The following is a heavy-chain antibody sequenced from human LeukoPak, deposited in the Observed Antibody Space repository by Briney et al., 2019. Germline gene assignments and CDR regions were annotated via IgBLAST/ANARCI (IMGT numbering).Heavy chain of an antibody. J-gene: IGHJ4*02. CDR3: SLIWFGELLKDY. CDR1: GFNFNSYN. Sequence: GGSLRLSCAASGFNFNSYNMNWVRQAPGKGLEWVGRIKSKTDGGTTDYAAPVKGRFTISRDDSKNTLYLQINSLKTEDTAVYYCSLIWFGELLKDYWGQGTLVTVSS. V-gene: IGHV3-15*01. D-gene: IGHD3-10*01. CDR2: IKSKTDGGTT.